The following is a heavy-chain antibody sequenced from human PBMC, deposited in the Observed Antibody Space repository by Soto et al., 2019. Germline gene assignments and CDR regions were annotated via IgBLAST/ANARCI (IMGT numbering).Heavy chain of an antibody. D-gene: IGHD6-19*01. CDR3: ARGGYSSGWIDY. CDR1: GGTFSSYA. CDR2: IIPIFGTA. Sequence: SVKVSCKASGGTFSSYAISWVRQAPGQGLEWMGGIIPIFGTANYAQKFQGRVTITADKSTSTAYMELSSLRSEDTAVYYCARGGYSSGWIDYWGQGTLVTVSS. V-gene: IGHV1-69*06. J-gene: IGHJ4*02.